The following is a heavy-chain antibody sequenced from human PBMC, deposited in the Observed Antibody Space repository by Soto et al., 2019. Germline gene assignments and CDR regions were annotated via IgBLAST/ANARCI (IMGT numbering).Heavy chain of an antibody. J-gene: IGHJ6*02. CDR2: INHSGST. Sequence: QVQLQQWGAGLLKPSETLSLTCAVYGGSFSGYYWSWIRQPPGKGLEWIGEINHSGSTNYNPSLKSRVTISVDTSKNQFSLKLSSVTAADTAVYYCASGLRYFVPPYYYYYGMDVWGQGTTVTVSS. CDR1: GGSFSGYY. D-gene: IGHD3-9*01. V-gene: IGHV4-34*01. CDR3: ASGLRYFVPPYYYYYGMDV.